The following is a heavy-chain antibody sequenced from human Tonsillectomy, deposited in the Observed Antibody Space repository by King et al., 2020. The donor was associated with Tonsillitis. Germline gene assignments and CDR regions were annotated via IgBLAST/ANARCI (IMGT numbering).Heavy chain of an antibody. CDR1: GFTFSSYA. Sequence: VQLVESGGGLVQPGGSLRLSCAAAGFTFSSYARSWVRQAPGRGLEWVSAICGSGVSTYYADSVNGRFPISRDNSKKTLYLQMNSLRTGEPAVYYCVKVATMIVMEDAFDIWGQGTMVTVSS. D-gene: IGHD3-22*01. CDR3: VKVATMIVMEDAFDI. CDR2: ICGSGVST. V-gene: IGHV3-23*04. J-gene: IGHJ3*02.